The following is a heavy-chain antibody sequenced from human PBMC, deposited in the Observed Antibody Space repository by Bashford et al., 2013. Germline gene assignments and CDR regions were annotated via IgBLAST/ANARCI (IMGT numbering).Heavy chain of an antibody. CDR1: KDTFKNQYG. D-gene: IGHD4-11*01. J-gene: IGHJ6*02. Sequence: VASVKVSCKTSKDTFKNQYGLTWVRQAPGQGPEWMGGIIPTPAIVNYAENFQGRLTITADESTSTLYMELNNLTSDDTAIYYCVRGPSTATQFDVWGQGTTVTVSS. V-gene: IGHV1-69*10. CDR3: VRGPSTATQFDV. CDR2: IIPTPAIV.